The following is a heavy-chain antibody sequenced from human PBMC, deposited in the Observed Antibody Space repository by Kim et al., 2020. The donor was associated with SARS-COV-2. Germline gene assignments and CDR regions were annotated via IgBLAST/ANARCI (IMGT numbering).Heavy chain of an antibody. CDR2: IYHSGST. CDR1: GYSISSGYY. CDR3: AREYSSSSDFDY. D-gene: IGHD6-6*01. Sequence: SETLSLTCTVSGYSISSGYYWGWIRQPPGKGLEWIGSIYHSGSTYYNPSLKSRVTISVDTSKNQFSLKLSSVTAADTAVYYCAREYSSSSDFDYWGQGTLVTVSS. J-gene: IGHJ4*02. V-gene: IGHV4-38-2*02.